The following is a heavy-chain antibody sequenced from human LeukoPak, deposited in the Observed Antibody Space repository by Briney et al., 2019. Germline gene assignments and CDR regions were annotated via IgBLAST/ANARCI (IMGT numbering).Heavy chain of an antibody. Sequence: SHTLSLTCTVSGDSVSRTNFFWGWIRQPPGKGLERIGSFHYSGSTFYNLSLKSRLSVSVDTSKNHFSLKLNSVTAADSAVYYCARHEYQVFPPANWFDPEGQGTLVTVSS. CDR2: FHYSGST. J-gene: IGHJ5*02. D-gene: IGHD6-6*01. CDR1: GDSVSRTNFF. V-gene: IGHV4-39*02. CDR3: ARHEYQVFPPANWFDP.